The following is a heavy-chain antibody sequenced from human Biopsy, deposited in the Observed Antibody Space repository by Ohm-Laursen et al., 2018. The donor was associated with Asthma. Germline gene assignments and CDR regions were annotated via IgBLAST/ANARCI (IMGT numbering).Heavy chain of an antibody. V-gene: IGHV1-69*13. CDR3: ARCQVGYSSGWSLLLKKIYYSGMDV. Sequence: SVKVSCKAPGGTFSNFAISRVRQAPGQGLEWLGGIMTVFGTTNYAQKFQGRVTITADESTSTAYMEVTSLRSEDTAIYYCARCQVGYSSGWSLLLKKIYYSGMDVWGQGTAVTVS. CDR2: IMTVFGTT. CDR1: GGTFSNFA. J-gene: IGHJ6*02. D-gene: IGHD6-19*01.